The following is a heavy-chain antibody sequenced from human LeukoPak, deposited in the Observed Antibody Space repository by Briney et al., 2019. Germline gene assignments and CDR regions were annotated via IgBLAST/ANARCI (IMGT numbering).Heavy chain of an antibody. Sequence: GGSLRLSCLASGFTFSRYAMHWVRQAPGKGLEWISAIGISDDTYYADSVEGRFTISRHDSKSMLYLEMDRLRVEDTALYYCAKSLLSSTFYFDFRGQGTLVTVSS. D-gene: IGHD2/OR15-2a*01. J-gene: IGHJ4*02. CDR1: GFTFSRYA. V-gene: IGHV3-23*01. CDR3: AKSLLSSTFYFDF. CDR2: IGISDDT.